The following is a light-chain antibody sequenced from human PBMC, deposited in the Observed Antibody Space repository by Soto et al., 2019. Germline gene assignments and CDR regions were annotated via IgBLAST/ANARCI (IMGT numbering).Light chain of an antibody. J-gene: IGLJ1*01. CDR1: SSNIVSGYH. CDR2: GNS. CDR3: KSYDSSLSGYV. V-gene: IGLV1-40*01. Sequence: LTQSPSASGAPWQRVPISCTGSSSNIVSGYHVRWYQQLPVTAPKLLIYGNSNRPSGVPDRFSGSKYGTSASLAITGLQAEDEADYYCKSYDSSLSGYVFGTGTKVIVL.